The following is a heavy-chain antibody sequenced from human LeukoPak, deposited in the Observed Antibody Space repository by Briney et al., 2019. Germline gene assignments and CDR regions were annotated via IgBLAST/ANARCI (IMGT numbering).Heavy chain of an antibody. CDR3: ARGGTFFPSIDY. V-gene: IGHV1-18*01. CDR1: GYTFTTSY. J-gene: IGHJ4*02. Sequence: ASVKVSCKASGYTFTTSYMNWVRQAPGQGLEWMGWVSAYNGKTSYAQRFQGRVTMTTDSSTSTAYMDLASLRSDDTAVYYCARGGTFFPSIDYWGQGTLVTVFS. D-gene: IGHD1-26*01. CDR2: VSAYNGKT.